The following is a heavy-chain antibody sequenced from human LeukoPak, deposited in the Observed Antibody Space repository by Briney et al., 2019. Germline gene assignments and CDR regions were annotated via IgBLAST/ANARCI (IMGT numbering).Heavy chain of an antibody. CDR2: ISSNGGST. CDR3: ARSGYDFWSGYYGYYYYGMDV. V-gene: IGHV3-64*01. CDR1: GFTFSSYA. Sequence: GGSLRLSCAASGFTFSSYAMHWVRQAPGKGLEYVSAISSNGGSTYCANSVKGRFTISRDNSKNTLYLQMGSLRAEDMAVYYCARSGYDFWSGYYGYYYYGMDVWGQGTTVTVSS. D-gene: IGHD3-3*01. J-gene: IGHJ6*02.